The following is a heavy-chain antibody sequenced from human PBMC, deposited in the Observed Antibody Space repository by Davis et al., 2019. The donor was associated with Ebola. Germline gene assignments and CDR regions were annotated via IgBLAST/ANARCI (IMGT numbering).Heavy chain of an antibody. Sequence: GESLKISCKDSGFTFTNYWIAWVRQMPGKGLECMGVIYPRDSDNRYSPSFQGQVTISADKSINTAYLQWSSLKASDTAMYYCARVASLVSSTRGFDSWGQGTLVTVSS. V-gene: IGHV5-51*01. CDR2: IYPRDSDN. J-gene: IGHJ4*02. CDR1: GFTFTNYW. CDR3: ARVASLVSSTRGFDS. D-gene: IGHD2-2*01.